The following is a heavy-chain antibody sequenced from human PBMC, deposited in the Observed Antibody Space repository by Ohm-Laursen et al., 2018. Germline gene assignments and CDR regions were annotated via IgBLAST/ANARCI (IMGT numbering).Heavy chain of an antibody. CDR2: INHSGST. CDR1: GGSFSGYY. J-gene: IGHJ4*02. D-gene: IGHD3-22*01. V-gene: IGHV4-34*01. CDR3: ARGGMGNTMIVVVRGLYYFDY. Sequence: SETLSLTCAVYGGSFSGYYWSWIRQPPGKGLEWIGEINHSGSTNYNPSLKSRVTISVDTSKNQFSLKLSSVTAADTAVYYCARGGMGNTMIVVVRGLYYFDYWGQGTLVTVSS.